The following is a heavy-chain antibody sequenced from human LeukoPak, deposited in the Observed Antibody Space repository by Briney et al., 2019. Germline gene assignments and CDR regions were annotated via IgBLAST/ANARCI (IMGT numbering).Heavy chain of an antibody. V-gene: IGHV4-59*01. CDR3: AREEALGSGSFDY. D-gene: IGHD1-26*01. CDR2: IYYSGST. CDR1: GGSISSYY. Sequence: PSETLSLTCTVSGGSISSYYGSWIRQPPGKGREWIGYIYYSGSTNYNPSLKSRVTISVDTSKDQFSLKLGSVTAADTAVYYCAREEALGSGSFDYWGQGTLVTVSS. J-gene: IGHJ4*02.